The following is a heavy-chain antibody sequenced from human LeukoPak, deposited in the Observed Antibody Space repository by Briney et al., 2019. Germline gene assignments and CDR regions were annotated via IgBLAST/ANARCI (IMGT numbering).Heavy chain of an antibody. J-gene: IGHJ4*02. CDR1: GFTFNIFS. CDR2: IGGNTGII. CDR3: VRDHLFAFDY. V-gene: IGHV3-48*01. Sequence: PGGSLRLSCEASGFTFNIFSMNWVRQAPGKGLEWLSYIGGNTGIIWYADSVKGRFTISRDNAKNSLYLQMNSLGVEVTAVYFCVRDHLFAFDYWGRGALITVSS.